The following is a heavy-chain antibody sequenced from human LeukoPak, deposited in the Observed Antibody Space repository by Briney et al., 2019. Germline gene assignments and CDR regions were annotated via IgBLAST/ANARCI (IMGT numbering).Heavy chain of an antibody. Sequence: ASVKVSCKASGYTFTSYYMHWVRQAPGQGLEWMGWINTNTGNPTYAQGFTGRFVFSLDTSVSTAYLQISSLKAEDTAVYYCARDPRYCTNGVCFNTDVWGKGTTVTVSS. J-gene: IGHJ6*03. CDR1: GYTFTSYY. CDR2: INTNTGNP. CDR3: ARDPRYCTNGVCFNTDV. D-gene: IGHD2-8*01. V-gene: IGHV7-4-1*02.